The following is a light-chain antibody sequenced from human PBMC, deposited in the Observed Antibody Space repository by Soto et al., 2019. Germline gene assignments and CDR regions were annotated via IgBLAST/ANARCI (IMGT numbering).Light chain of an antibody. J-gene: IGLJ1*01. CDR1: SSDVGGYNY. CDR2: EVS. CDR3: RSYTSISTRV. V-gene: IGLV2-14*01. Sequence: QSVLTQPASVSGSPGQSITISCTGTSSDVGGYNYVSWYQHHPGKAPKLIIYEVSNRPSGVSDRFSGSKSGNTASLTISGLQVEDEADYYCRSYTSISTRVFGTGTKLTVL.